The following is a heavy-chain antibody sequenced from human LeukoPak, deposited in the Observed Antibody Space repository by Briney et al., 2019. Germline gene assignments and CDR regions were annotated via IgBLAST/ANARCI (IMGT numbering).Heavy chain of an antibody. Sequence: GGSLRLPCAASGFTFSSYNMNWVRQAPGKGLEWVSYISSSSSTIHYADSVKGRFTISRDNAKNSLYLQMNSLRAEDTAVYYCARGLVRTSSGWFFDYWGQGTLITVSS. CDR2: ISSSSSTI. CDR1: GFTFSSYN. CDR3: ARGLVRTSSGWFFDY. D-gene: IGHD6-19*01. V-gene: IGHV3-48*04. J-gene: IGHJ4*02.